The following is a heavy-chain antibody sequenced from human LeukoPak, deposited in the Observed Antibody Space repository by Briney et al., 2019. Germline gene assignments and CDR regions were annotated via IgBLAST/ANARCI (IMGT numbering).Heavy chain of an antibody. CDR1: GFTFSSFA. CDR2: IIGSGGDT. Sequence: GGSLGLSCAASGFTFSSFAMSWVRQAPGKGLEWLSVIIGSGGDTNSADSVKGRFTISRDNSKNTLYLQMNSVRAEDTAVYYCASIYCSGGSCYPYYFDYWGQGTLVTVSS. V-gene: IGHV3-23*01. D-gene: IGHD2-15*01. CDR3: ASIYCSGGSCYPYYFDY. J-gene: IGHJ4*02.